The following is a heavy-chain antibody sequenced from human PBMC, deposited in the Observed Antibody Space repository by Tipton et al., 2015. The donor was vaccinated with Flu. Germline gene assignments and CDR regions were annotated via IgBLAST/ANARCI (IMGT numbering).Heavy chain of an antibody. V-gene: IGHV4-39*07. J-gene: IGHJ1*01. Sequence: LRLSCTVSGASISSRSYYWGWIRQPPGKGLEWIGCIYSSGSTYYNPSLKSRVTISLDTSKNQFSLKLGSVTAADTAVYYCAREKDSSGSEYFQHWGQGTLVTVSS. CDR1: GASISSRSYY. D-gene: IGHD6-19*01. CDR2: IYSSGST. CDR3: AREKDSSGSEYFQH.